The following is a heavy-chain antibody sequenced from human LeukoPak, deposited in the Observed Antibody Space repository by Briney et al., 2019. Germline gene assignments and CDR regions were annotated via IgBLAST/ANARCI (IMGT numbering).Heavy chain of an antibody. CDR1: GFTFNSYW. Sequence: RSGPSLRLSCAASGFTFNSYWMHWVRQAPGKWLVWVSRIKTDGSFSDYADAVKGRFTISRDNAKNTLYLQMNSLRAEDSAVYYCVKDRTTVTLFDYWGQGALVTVSS. D-gene: IGHD4-17*01. CDR2: IKTDGSFS. V-gene: IGHV3-74*01. CDR3: VKDRTTVTLFDY. J-gene: IGHJ4*02.